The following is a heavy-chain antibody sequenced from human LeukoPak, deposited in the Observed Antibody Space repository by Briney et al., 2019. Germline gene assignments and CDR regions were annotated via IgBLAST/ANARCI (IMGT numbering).Heavy chain of an antibody. CDR2: IRYDGSNK. V-gene: IGHV3-30*02. CDR3: AKAERLWLRFSAFDY. CDR1: GFTFSSYG. Sequence: GGSLRLSCAVSGFTFSSYGMHWVRQAPGKGLEWVAFIRYDGSNKYYADSVKGRFTISRDNSKNTLYLQMNSLRAEDTAVYYCAKAERLWLRFSAFDYWGQGTLVTVSS. J-gene: IGHJ4*02. D-gene: IGHD5-12*01.